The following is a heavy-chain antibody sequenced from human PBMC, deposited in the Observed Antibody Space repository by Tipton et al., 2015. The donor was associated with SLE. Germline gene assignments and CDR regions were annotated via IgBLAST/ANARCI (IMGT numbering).Heavy chain of an antibody. J-gene: IGHJ6*02. CDR1: GFTFSTYA. D-gene: IGHD3-3*01. CDR3: VRDPLEWLMTTSTYYYYAMDV. V-gene: IGHV3-30-3*01. CDR2: ISSDGSNK. Sequence: AVSGFTFSTYAMHWVRQAPGKGLEWVAVISSDGSNKYYTDSLKGRFTISRDNSKNTLYLQMNSLRAEDTAVYYCVRDPLEWLMTTSTYYYYAMDVWGQGTTVTVSS.